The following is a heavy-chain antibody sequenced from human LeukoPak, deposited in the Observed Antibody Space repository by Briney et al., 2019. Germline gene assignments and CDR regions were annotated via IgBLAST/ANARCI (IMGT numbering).Heavy chain of an antibody. CDR2: ISSSGGAR. CDR1: GFAFSSYE. J-gene: IGHJ4*02. CDR3: AREPEYSSGWPYFFDF. V-gene: IGHV3-48*03. D-gene: IGHD6-19*01. Sequence: GGSLRLSCATSGFAFSSYEMNWVRQAPGKGLEWLSYISSSGGARYYADSVKGRFTISRDNAKNSLYLQMNSLRAEDTAVYYCAREPEYSSGWPYFFDFWGQGTLVTVSS.